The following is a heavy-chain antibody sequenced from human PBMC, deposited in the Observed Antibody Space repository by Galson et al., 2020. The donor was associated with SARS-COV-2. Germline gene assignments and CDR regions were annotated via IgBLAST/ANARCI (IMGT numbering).Heavy chain of an antibody. Sequence: KMSGPTLVKPTETLTLTCTVSGFSLSNARMGVSWIRQPPGKALEWLAHIFSNDEKSYSTSLKSRLTISKDTSKSQVVLTMTNMDPVDTATYYCARIHRTMVRGVYFDYWGQGTLVTVSS. CDR3: ARIHRTMVRGVYFDY. CDR2: IFSNDEK. D-gene: IGHD3-10*01. CDR1: GFSLSNARMG. V-gene: IGHV2-26*01. J-gene: IGHJ4*02.